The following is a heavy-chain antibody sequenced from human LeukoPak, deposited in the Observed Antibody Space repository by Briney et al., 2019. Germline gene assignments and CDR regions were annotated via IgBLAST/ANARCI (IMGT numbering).Heavy chain of an antibody. CDR3: ARGGAAAAFDY. CDR2: INSDGSST. Sequence: GGSLRLSCAASGFTFSNYWMHWVRQAPGKGLVWVSHINSDGSSTNYADSVNGRFTISRDNAKNTLYLQMNSLRAEDTAVYYCARGGAAAAFDYWGQGTLVAVSS. CDR1: GFTFSNYW. J-gene: IGHJ4*02. V-gene: IGHV3-74*01. D-gene: IGHD6-13*01.